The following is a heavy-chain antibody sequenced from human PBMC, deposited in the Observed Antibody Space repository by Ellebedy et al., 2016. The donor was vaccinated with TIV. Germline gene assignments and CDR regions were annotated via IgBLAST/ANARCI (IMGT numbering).Heavy chain of an antibody. CDR2: LYFSGST. J-gene: IGHJ3*02. Sequence: SETLSLTXSVSGGSIMRSGHYCTWIRQPPGKGLEWIGGLYFSGSTWYNPSLKSRVTISVDTSKNLFSLRLRSVTASDTAVYYCATSAAIDDFDIWGQGTMVTVSS. CDR1: GGSIMRSGHY. CDR3: ATSAAIDDFDI. D-gene: IGHD6-25*01. V-gene: IGHV4-39*02.